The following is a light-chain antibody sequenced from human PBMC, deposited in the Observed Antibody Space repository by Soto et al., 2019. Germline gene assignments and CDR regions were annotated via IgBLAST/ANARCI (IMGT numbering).Light chain of an antibody. CDR3: QQSYSNRRT. Sequence: DLQMTQSPSSLSASIGDRVSITCRASQSISKYLNWYQQKPGRAPKLMIYTASSLQSGVPSRFSGSGSGTDFILTISSLQPEDFATYYCQQSYSNRRTFGQGTKLEIK. V-gene: IGKV1-39*01. J-gene: IGKJ2*01. CDR1: QSISKY. CDR2: TAS.